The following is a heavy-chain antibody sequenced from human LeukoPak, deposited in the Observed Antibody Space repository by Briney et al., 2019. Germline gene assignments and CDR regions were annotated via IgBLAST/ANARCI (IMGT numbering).Heavy chain of an antibody. Sequence: SETLSLTCTVSGGSISSYYWSWIRQPPGKGLEWIGYIYYSGSTNYNPSLKSRVTISVDTSKNQFSLKLSSVTAADTAVYYCARPRGPAVAGTFDYWGQGTLVTVSS. CDR1: GGSISSYY. V-gene: IGHV4-59*01. D-gene: IGHD6-19*01. J-gene: IGHJ4*02. CDR2: IYYSGST. CDR3: ARPRGPAVAGTFDY.